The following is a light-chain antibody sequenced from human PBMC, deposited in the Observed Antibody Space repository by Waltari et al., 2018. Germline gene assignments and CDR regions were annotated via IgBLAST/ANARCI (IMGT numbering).Light chain of an antibody. CDR1: SSNIGGKT. CDR3: AAWDDSLNAVV. Sequence: QSVLTQPPSASGTPGQRVTISCSGSSSNIGGKTVNWYQQLPGAAPKLLIYNNNQRPSGVPDRFSCSKSGTSASLAISSLQSEDEAHYYCAAWDDSLNAVVFGGGTKLTVL. CDR2: NNN. V-gene: IGLV1-44*01. J-gene: IGLJ2*01.